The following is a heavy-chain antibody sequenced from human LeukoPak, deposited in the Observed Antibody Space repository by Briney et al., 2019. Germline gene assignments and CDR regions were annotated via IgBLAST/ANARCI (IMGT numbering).Heavy chain of an antibody. CDR2: INAGNGNT. Sequence: ASVKVSCKASGYTFTSYAMHWVRQAPGQRLEWMGWINAGNGNTKYSQKFQGRVTITRDTSASTAYMELSSLRSEDTAVYYCARGGITIFGVVIIRGYYGMDVWGQGTTVTVSS. CDR1: GYTFTSYA. J-gene: IGHJ6*02. D-gene: IGHD3-3*01. V-gene: IGHV1-3*01. CDR3: ARGGITIFGVVIIRGYYGMDV.